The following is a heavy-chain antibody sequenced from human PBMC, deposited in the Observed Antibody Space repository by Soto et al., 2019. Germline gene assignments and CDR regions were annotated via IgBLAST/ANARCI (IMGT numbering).Heavy chain of an antibody. CDR3: ARGGDDCTNGVCYIGWFDP. J-gene: IGHJ5*02. CDR2: INHSGST. D-gene: IGHD2-8*01. V-gene: IGHV4-34*01. Sequence: QVQLQQWGAGLLKPSETLSLTCAVYGGSFSGYYWSWIRQPPGKGLEWIGEINHSGSTNYNPSIKSRVTISLVTSKNQFSLKLSSVTAADTAVYYCARGGDDCTNGVCYIGWFDPWGQGTLVTVSS. CDR1: GGSFSGYY.